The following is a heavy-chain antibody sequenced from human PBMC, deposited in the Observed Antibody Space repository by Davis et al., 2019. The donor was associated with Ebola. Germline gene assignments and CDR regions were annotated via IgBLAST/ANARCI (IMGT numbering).Heavy chain of an antibody. J-gene: IGHJ3*02. D-gene: IGHD1-26*01. CDR3: ARTFGATTPAFDI. V-gene: IGHV1-69*10. CDR2: IIPILGIA. CDR1: GYTFTGYY. Sequence: SMKVSCKASGYTFTGYYMHWVRQAPGQGLEWMGGIIPILGIANYAQKFQGRVTITADESTSTAYMELSSLRSEDTAVYYCARTFGATTPAFDIWGQGTMVTVSS.